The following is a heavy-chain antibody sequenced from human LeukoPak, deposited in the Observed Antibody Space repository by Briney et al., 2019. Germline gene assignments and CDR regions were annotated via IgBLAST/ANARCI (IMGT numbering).Heavy chain of an antibody. Sequence: SVKVSCKASGGTFSSYAINWVRQAPGQGLEWMGGIIPIFGTSNYAHKFRGRVTITADESTSTVYMELSSLRSDDTAIYYCAFEGYNYGYNWGQGTLVTVSS. CDR3: AFEGYNYGYN. V-gene: IGHV1-69*13. D-gene: IGHD5-18*01. CDR1: GGTFSSYA. CDR2: IIPIFGTS. J-gene: IGHJ4*02.